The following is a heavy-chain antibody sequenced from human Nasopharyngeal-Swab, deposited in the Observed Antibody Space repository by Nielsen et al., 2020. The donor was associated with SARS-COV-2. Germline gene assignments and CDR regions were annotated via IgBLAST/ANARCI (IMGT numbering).Heavy chain of an antibody. J-gene: IGHJ3*02. V-gene: IGHV2-70*11. Sequence: SGPTLVKPTQTLTLTCTFSGFSLSTSGMCVSWIRQPPGKALEWLARIDWDDDKYYSTSLKTRPTISKDTSKNQVVLTMTNMDPVDTATYSCARTLGRTYEERDAFDIWGKGTMVPVSS. D-gene: IGHD1-1*01. CDR3: ARTLGRTYEERDAFDI. CDR1: GFSLSTSGMC. CDR2: IDWDDDK.